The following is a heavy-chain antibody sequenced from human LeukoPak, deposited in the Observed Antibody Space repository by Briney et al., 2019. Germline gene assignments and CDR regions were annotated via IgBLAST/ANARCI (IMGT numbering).Heavy chain of an antibody. CDR2: ISGRTSST. CDR1: GFTFSIYA. J-gene: IGHJ4*02. Sequence: PGGSLRPSCAASGFTFSIYAMSWVRQAPGKGLEWVSAISGRTSSTYYADSVKGRFTISRDDSKNTLSLQMNSLRVEDTAVYYCARDLAWGAFDYWGQGTLVTVSS. V-gene: IGHV3-23*01. D-gene: IGHD3-16*01. CDR3: ARDLAWGAFDY.